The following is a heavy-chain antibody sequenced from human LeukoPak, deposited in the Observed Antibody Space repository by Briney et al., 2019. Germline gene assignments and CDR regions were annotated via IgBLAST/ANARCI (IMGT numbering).Heavy chain of an antibody. CDR2: INHSGST. D-gene: IGHD3-10*01. J-gene: IGHJ5*02. Sequence: PSETLSLTCAVYGGSFSGYYWSWIRQPPGKGLEWIGEINHSGSTNYNPSLKSRVTISVDTSKNQFSLKLSSVTAADTAVYYCARGRVYPRGTNWFDPWGQGTLVTASS. CDR1: GGSFSGYY. CDR3: ARGRVYPRGTNWFDP. V-gene: IGHV4-34*01.